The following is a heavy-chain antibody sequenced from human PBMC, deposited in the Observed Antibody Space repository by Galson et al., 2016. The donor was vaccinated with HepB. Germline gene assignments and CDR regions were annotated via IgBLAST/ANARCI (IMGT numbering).Heavy chain of an antibody. V-gene: IGHV3-33*01. J-gene: IGHJ4*02. CDR3: ARADYYDSSGPDY. Sequence: SLRLSCAASGFTFSSYGMHWVRQAPGKGLEWVAVIWYDGSNKYYADSVKGRFTISRDNSKNTLYLQMNSLRAEDTAVYYCARADYYDSSGPDYWGQGTLVTVSS. CDR1: GFTFSSYG. D-gene: IGHD3-22*01. CDR2: IWYDGSNK.